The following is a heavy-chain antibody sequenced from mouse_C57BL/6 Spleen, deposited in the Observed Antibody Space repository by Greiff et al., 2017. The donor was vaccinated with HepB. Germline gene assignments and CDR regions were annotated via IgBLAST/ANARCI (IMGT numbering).Heavy chain of an antibody. D-gene: IGHD2-5*01. CDR1: GYTFTEYT. J-gene: IGHJ3*01. CDR3: ARHEIPLYSNYPFAY. V-gene: IGHV1-62-2*01. CDR2: FYPGSGSI. Sequence: VQRVESGAELVKPGASVKLSCKASGYTFTEYTIHWVKQRSGQGLEWIGWFYPGSGSIKYNEKFKDKATLTADKSSSTVYMELSRLTSEDSAVYFCARHEIPLYSNYPFAYWGQGTLVTVSA.